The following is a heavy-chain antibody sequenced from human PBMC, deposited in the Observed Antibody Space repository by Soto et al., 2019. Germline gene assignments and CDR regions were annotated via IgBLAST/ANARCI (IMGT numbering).Heavy chain of an antibody. D-gene: IGHD2-15*01. CDR1: GFTFSSYW. J-gene: IGHJ4*02. CDR2: IKQDGSEK. V-gene: IGHV3-7*05. Sequence: EVQLVESGGGLVQPGGSLRLSCAASGFTFSSYWMRWVRQAPGKGLEWVANIKQDGSEKYYEDSVKGRFTISRDHAKNSLYLEMNSLRAEDTAVYYCATGGGNFDYWGQGTLVTVSS. CDR3: ATGGGNFDY.